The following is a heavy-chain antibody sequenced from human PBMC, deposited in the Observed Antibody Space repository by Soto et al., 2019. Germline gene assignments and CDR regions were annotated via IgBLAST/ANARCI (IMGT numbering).Heavy chain of an antibody. Sequence: ASVKVSCKASGYTFTGYYMHWVRQAPGQGLEWMGWINPNSGGTNYAQKFQGWVTMTRDTSISTAYMELSRLRSDDTAVYYCVLSDIPLNFDYWGQGTLVTVSS. CDR1: GYTFTGYY. V-gene: IGHV1-2*04. CDR3: VLSDIPLNFDY. J-gene: IGHJ4*02. CDR2: INPNSGGT. D-gene: IGHD2-15*01.